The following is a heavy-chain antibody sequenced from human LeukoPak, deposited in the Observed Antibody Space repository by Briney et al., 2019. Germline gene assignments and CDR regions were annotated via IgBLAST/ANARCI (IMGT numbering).Heavy chain of an antibody. CDR1: GFTFSSYE. D-gene: IGHD5-12*01. J-gene: IGHJ4*02. Sequence: GGSLRLSCAASGFTFSSYEMNWVRQAPGKGLEWVSYISSSGSTIYYADSVKGRFTISRDNSKNTLYLQMNSLRGEDTAVYYCAKDQGAYDPEYYFDYWGQGTLVTVSS. CDR3: AKDQGAYDPEYYFDY. CDR2: ISSSGSTI. V-gene: IGHV3-48*03.